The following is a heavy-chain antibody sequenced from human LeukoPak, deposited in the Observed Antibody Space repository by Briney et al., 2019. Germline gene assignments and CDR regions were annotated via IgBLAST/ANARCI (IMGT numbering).Heavy chain of an antibody. CDR3: ARALRITMVRGVEHFDY. J-gene: IGHJ4*02. V-gene: IGHV4-61*05. CDR2: IYYSGST. Sequence: SETLSLTCTVSGGSISSSSYYWGWIRQPPGKGVEWIGYIYYSGSTNYNPSLKSRVTISVDTSKNQFSLKLSSVTAADTAVYYCARALRITMVRGVEHFDYWGQGTLVTVSS. D-gene: IGHD3-10*01. CDR1: GGSISSSSYY.